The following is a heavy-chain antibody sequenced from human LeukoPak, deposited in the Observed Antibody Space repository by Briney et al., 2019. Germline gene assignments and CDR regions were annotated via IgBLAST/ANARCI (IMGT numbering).Heavy chain of an antibody. J-gene: IGHJ3*02. Sequence: SETLSLTCTVSGGSISSYHWSWIRQPPGKGLEWIGYIYTSGSTNYNPSLKSRVTISVDTSKNQFSLKLSSVTAADTAVYYCARLASGSDCSGGSCYPGAFDIWGQGTMVTVSS. D-gene: IGHD2-15*01. CDR1: GGSISSYH. V-gene: IGHV4-4*09. CDR2: IYTSGST. CDR3: ARLASGSDCSGGSCYPGAFDI.